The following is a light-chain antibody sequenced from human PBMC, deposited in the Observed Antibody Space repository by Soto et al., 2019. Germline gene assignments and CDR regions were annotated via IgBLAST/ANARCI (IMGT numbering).Light chain of an antibody. V-gene: IGKV3-11*01. CDR1: QSVSSY. Sequence: EIVLTQSPATLSLSPGERATLSCRASQSVSSYLAWYQQKPGQAPRLLIYDASNRATGIPARFSGSRSGTDFTLTISSLEPEDFAVYYCHQRSNNWPPRFTFGPGTKVDIK. CDR3: HQRSNNWPPRFT. J-gene: IGKJ3*01. CDR2: DAS.